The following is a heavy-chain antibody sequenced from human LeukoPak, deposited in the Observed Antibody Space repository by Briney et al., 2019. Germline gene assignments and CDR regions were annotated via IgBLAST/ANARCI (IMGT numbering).Heavy chain of an antibody. D-gene: IGHD1-14*01. V-gene: IGHV4-34*01. CDR2: INHSGST. J-gene: IGHJ4*02. CDR1: GGSFSGYY. Sequence: SETLTLTCAVYGGSFSGYYWSWIRQPPGKGLEWIGEINHSGSTNYNPSLKSRVTISVDTSKNQFSLKLSSVTAADTAVYYCARAIGFHRRFDYWGQGTLVTVSS. CDR3: ARAIGFHRRFDY.